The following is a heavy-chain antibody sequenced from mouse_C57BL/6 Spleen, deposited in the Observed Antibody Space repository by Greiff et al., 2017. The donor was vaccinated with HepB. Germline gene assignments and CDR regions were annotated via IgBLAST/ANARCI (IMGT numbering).Heavy chain of an antibody. CDR2: INPNNGGT. V-gene: IGHV1-22*01. CDR1: GYTFTDYN. D-gene: IGHD2-5*01. CDR3: ARGYYSTEGLDY. Sequence: EVHLVESGPELVKPGASVKMSCKASGYTFTDYNMHWVKQSHGKSLEWIGYINPNNGGTSYNQKFKGKATLTVNKSSSTAYMELRSLTSEDSAVYYCARGYYSTEGLDYWGQGTTLTVSS. J-gene: IGHJ2*01.